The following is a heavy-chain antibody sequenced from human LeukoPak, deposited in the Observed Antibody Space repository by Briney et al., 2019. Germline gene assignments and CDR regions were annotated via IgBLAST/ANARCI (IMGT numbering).Heavy chain of an antibody. CDR3: AKGLRYFDWLLH. V-gene: IGHV3-30*02. Sequence: GGSQRLSCAASGFTFSSYGMHWVRQAPGKGLEWVAFIRYDGSNKYYADSVKGRFTISRDNSKNTLYLQMNSLRAEDTAVYYCAKGLRYFDWLLHWGQGTLVTVSS. D-gene: IGHD3-9*01. J-gene: IGHJ4*02. CDR1: GFTFSSYG. CDR2: IRYDGSNK.